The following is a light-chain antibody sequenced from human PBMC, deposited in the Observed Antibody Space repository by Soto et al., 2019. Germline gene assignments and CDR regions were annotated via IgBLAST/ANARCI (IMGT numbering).Light chain of an antibody. J-gene: IGLJ1*01. CDR2: GNT. V-gene: IGLV1-40*01. Sequence: VLTQPPSGSGAPGQRVTISCTGSSSNIGSTYDVQWYQQLPGTAPKLLIHGNTNRPSGVPDRFSGSKSGTSASLAITGLQADDEADYYCQSYDDSLSVHYVFGTGTKVTVL. CDR1: SSNIGSTYD. CDR3: QSYDDSLSVHYV.